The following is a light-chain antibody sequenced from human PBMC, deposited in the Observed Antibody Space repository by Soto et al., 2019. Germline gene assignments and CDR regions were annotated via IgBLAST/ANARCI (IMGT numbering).Light chain of an antibody. Sequence: EIVLTQSPGTLSLSPGESATLSCRASQSVSGSHLAWYQQKPGQAPRLLIYAASTMATGIPDRFSGSGSGTDFTLTISRLEPEDFAVYSCQQYVSSWTFGQGTKVEIK. CDR2: AAS. J-gene: IGKJ1*01. CDR1: QSVSGSH. V-gene: IGKV3-20*01. CDR3: QQYVSSWT.